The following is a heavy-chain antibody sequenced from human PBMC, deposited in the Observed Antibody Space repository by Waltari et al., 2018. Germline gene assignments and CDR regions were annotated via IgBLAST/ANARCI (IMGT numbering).Heavy chain of an antibody. J-gene: IGHJ6*03. CDR1: GYCFTSDN. V-gene: IGHV1-8*03. D-gene: IGHD3-10*01. CDR2: MNPTSCST. CDR3: ARDYGSGTYYYMDV. Sequence: QVQLVPSGAEVEKPGASVKVSCKASGYCFTSDNINWVRQADGQGLEWMGWMNPTSCSTGYAQKFQDRVTITMNTSIGTAYMELRSLRSEDTAVYYCARDYGSGTYYYMDVWGKGTTVTVSS.